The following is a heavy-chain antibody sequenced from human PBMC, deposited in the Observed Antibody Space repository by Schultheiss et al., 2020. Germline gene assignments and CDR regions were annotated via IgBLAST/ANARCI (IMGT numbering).Heavy chain of an antibody. V-gene: IGHV3-48*03. CDR2: ISSSGSTI. CDR3: ARMTTVTDFDY. Sequence: GGSLRLSCAASGFTFSRYAFHWVRQAPGKGLEWVSYISSSGSTIYYADSVKGRFTISRDNAKNSLYLQMNSLRAEDTAVYYCARMTTVTDFDYWGQGTLVTVSS. CDR1: GFTFSRYA. J-gene: IGHJ4*02. D-gene: IGHD4-17*01.